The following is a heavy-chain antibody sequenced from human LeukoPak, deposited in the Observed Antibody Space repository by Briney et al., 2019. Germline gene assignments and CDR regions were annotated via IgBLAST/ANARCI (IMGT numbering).Heavy chain of an antibody. CDR3: ARERPGVIFDY. Sequence: ASVKVSCKASGYTFTSYGISWVRQAPGQGLEWMGWINANTGNPTYAQDFTGRFVFSLDTSVSTAYLQISTLKAEDTAVYYCARERPGVIFDYWGQGTLVTVSS. CDR2: INANTGNP. J-gene: IGHJ4*02. V-gene: IGHV7-4-1*02. D-gene: IGHD3-10*01. CDR1: GYTFTSYG.